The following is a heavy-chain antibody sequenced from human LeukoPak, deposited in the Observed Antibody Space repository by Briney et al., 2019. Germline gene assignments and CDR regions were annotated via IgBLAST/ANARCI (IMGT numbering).Heavy chain of an antibody. CDR1: GGSISSYY. V-gene: IGHV4-59*12. J-gene: IGHJ3*02. D-gene: IGHD6-13*01. Sequence: PSETLSLTCTVSGGSISSYYWSWIRQPPGKELEWIGYIYYSGSTNYNPSLKSRVTISVDTSKNQFSLKLSSVTAADTAVYYCARDSAWYSSSWYRPLDAFDIWGQGTMVTVSS. CDR3: ARDSAWYSSSWYRPLDAFDI. CDR2: IYYSGST.